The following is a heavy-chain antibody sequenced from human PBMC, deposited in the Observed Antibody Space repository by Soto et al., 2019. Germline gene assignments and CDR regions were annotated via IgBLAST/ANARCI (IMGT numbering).Heavy chain of an antibody. CDR1: GFSLSRYG. J-gene: IGHJ5*02. V-gene: IGHV3-33*01. Sequence: GGSMRVSCEVAGFSLSRYGMHWVRPDTGKGLEWVAVIWYHGTTKNYADSVKGRFTISRDISKNTVYLQMDSLEVEDTAVYYCARDVDTTSHLNWFDPWGQGVMVTVSS. CDR3: ARDVDTTSHLNWFDP. D-gene: IGHD5-18*01. CDR2: IWYHGTTK.